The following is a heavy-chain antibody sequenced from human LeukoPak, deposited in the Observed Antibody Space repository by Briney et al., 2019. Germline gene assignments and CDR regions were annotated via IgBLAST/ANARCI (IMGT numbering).Heavy chain of an antibody. V-gene: IGHV3-66*01. CDR2: IYSGGST. Sequence: GGSLRLSCAASGFTVSSNYMSWVRQAPGKGLECVSVIYSGGSTYYADSVKGRFTISRDNSKNTLYLRMNSLRAEDTAVYYCARAQTYYYYMDVWGKGTTVTVSS. CDR1: GFTVSSNY. J-gene: IGHJ6*03. CDR3: ARAQTYYYYMDV.